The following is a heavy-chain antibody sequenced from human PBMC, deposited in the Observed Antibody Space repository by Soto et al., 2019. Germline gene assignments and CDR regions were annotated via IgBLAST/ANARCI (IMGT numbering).Heavy chain of an antibody. CDR1: GFSLSTSGVG. J-gene: IGHJ6*02. CDR2: IYWDDDK. D-gene: IGHD3-10*01. V-gene: IGHV2-5*02. CDR3: AHTPYLYGSGRPGGMDV. Sequence: QITLKESGPTLVKPTQTLTLTCTFSGFSLSTSGVGVGWIRQPPGKALEWLALIYWDDDKRYSPPLNSRLTITKGTSKHQVVLTMTNMDPVDTATYYCAHTPYLYGSGRPGGMDVWGQGTTVTVSS.